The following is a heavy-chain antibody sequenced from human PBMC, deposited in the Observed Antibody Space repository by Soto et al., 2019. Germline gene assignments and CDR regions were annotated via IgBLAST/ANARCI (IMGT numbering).Heavy chain of an antibody. D-gene: IGHD2-2*01. CDR1: GFTFSSYS. CDR2: ISSSSSYI. Sequence: GGSLRLSCAASGFTFSSYSMNWVRQAPGKGLEWVSSISSSSSYIYYADSVKGRFTISRDNAKNSLYLQMNSLRAEDTAVYYCARDRPPTLVLVPALDYYYGMDVWGQGTTVTVSS. J-gene: IGHJ6*02. V-gene: IGHV3-21*01. CDR3: ARDRPPTLVLVPALDYYYGMDV.